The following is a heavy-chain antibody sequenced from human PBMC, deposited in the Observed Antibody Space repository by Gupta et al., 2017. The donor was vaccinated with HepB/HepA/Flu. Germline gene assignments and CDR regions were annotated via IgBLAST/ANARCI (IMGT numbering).Heavy chain of an antibody. D-gene: IGHD6-13*01. CDR2: INPNNGGT. CDR3: ARDKSPLSSSWAHWFDP. Sequence: QVQLVQSGAEVKKTGASVKVSCKASGYTFTGYYMHWVRQAPGQGLEWMGWINPNNGGTNYAQKFQDRVTMTRDTSISTAYMELSRLTSDDTAVYYCARDKSPLSSSWAHWFDPWGQGTLVTVSS. J-gene: IGHJ5*02. V-gene: IGHV1-2*02. CDR1: GYTFTGYY.